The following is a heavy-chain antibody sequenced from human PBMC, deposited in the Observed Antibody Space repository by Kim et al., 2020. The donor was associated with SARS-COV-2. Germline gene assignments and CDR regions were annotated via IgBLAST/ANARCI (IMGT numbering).Heavy chain of an antibody. V-gene: IGHV3-21*01. J-gene: IGHJ6*02. Sequence: GGSLRLSCAASGFTFSSYSMNWVRQAPGKALEWVSSISSSSSYIYYADSVKGRFTISRDNAKNSLYLQMNSLRAEDTAVYYCASRPINSNNYYYYGMDVWGQGTTVTVS. CDR1: GFTFSSYS. CDR3: ASRPINSNNYYYYGMDV. CDR2: ISSSSSYI.